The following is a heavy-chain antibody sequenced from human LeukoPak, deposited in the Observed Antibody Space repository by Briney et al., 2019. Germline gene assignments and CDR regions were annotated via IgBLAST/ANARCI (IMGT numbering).Heavy chain of an antibody. V-gene: IGHV3-74*01. J-gene: IGHJ4*02. CDR3: ARRIQGMAPYYFDY. D-gene: IGHD5-24*01. CDR2: INSDGGSI. Sequence: GGSLRLSCTASGFTFSSYWMHWVRQAPGKGLVWVSRINSDGGSISYADSVKGRFTISRDNAKNTLHLQMNSLRAEDTAVYYCARRIQGMAPYYFDYWGQGTLVTVSS. CDR1: GFTFSSYW.